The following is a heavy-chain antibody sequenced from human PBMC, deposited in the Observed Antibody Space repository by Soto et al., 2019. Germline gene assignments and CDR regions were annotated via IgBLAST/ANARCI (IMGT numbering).Heavy chain of an antibody. CDR2: ISSTNSTK. D-gene: IGHD3-22*01. J-gene: IGHJ3*02. Sequence: GGSLRLSCAASGFTFSGYNMNWVRQAPGKGLEWVSYISSTNSTKYYADSVKGRFTISRDNAKNSLYLQMNSLRAEDTAVYYCASSPYDSSGPRGAFDIWGQGTMVTVSS. CDR1: GFTFSGYN. CDR3: ASSPYDSSGPRGAFDI. V-gene: IGHV3-48*04.